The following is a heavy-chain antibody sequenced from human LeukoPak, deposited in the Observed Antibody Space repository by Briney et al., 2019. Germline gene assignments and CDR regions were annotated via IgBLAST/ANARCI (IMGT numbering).Heavy chain of an antibody. CDR3: ARRGQLDPYYFDY. Sequence: GESLKISCKGSGYSFTSYWIGWVRQMPGKGLEWMGIIYPGDSETRYSPSFQGQVTITADKSISTAYLQWSSLKASDTAMYYCARRGQLDPYYFDYWGQGTLVTVSS. V-gene: IGHV5-51*01. CDR1: GYSFTSYW. CDR2: IYPGDSET. D-gene: IGHD6-6*01. J-gene: IGHJ4*02.